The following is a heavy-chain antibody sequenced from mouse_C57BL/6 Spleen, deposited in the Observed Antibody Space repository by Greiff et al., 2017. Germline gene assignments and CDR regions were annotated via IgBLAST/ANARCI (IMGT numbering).Heavy chain of an antibody. D-gene: IGHD4-1*01. CDR2: IDPSDSYS. CDR3: ATGTYYFDY. V-gene: IGHV1-50*01. J-gene: IGHJ2*01. CDR1: GYTFTSYW. Sequence: QVQLQQPGAELVKPGASVKLSCKASGYTFTSYWMQWVKQRPGQGLEWIGEIDPSDSYSNYDKKFKGKDTLTVDTSSSTAYMQLSSLTSEDSAVYYCATGTYYFDYWGQGTTRTVAS.